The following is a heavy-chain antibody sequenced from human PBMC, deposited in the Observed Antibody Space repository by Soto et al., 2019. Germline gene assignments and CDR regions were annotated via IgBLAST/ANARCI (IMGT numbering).Heavy chain of an antibody. V-gene: IGHV4-59*01. Sequence: SETLSLTCAVYGGSFSSYYWSWIRQPPGKGLEWIGYIYYSGSTNYNPSLKSRVTISVDTSKNQFSLKLSSVTAADTAVYYCARYLELPYYFDYWGQGTLVTVSS. J-gene: IGHJ4*02. D-gene: IGHD1-7*01. CDR1: GGSFSSYY. CDR2: IYYSGST. CDR3: ARYLELPYYFDY.